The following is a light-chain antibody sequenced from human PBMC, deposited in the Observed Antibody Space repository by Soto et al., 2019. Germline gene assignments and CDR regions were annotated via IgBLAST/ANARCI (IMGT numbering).Light chain of an antibody. J-gene: IGLJ3*02. Sequence: QSVLTQPPSASGTPGQRVTISCSGSNSNIGSNTVNWYQQLPGTAPKLLIYSNSQRPSGVPDRFSGSKSGTSASLAISGLQSEDEADYHCAAWDDSLNGWVFGGGTKLTVL. CDR2: SNS. V-gene: IGLV1-44*01. CDR1: NSNIGSNT. CDR3: AAWDDSLNGWV.